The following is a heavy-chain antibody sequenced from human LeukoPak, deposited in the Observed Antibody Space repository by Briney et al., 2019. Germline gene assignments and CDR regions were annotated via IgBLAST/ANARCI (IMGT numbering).Heavy chain of an antibody. CDR1: GFTFSSHG. V-gene: IGHV3-30*18. D-gene: IGHD1-26*01. J-gene: IGHJ4*02. CDR2: ISYDGSNK. Sequence: PGRSLRLSCVASGFTFSSHGIEWVRQAPGKGLEWVALISYDGSNKYYADSVKGRFTISRDNSKNTLYLQMNSLRAEDTAVFYCAKDHDSGSFSGWGQGTLVTVSS. CDR3: AKDHDSGSFSG.